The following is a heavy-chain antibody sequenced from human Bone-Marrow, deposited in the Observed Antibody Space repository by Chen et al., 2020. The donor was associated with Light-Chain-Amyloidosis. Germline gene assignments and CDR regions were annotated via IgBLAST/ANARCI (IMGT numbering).Heavy chain of an antibody. J-gene: IGHJ6*03. D-gene: IGHD3-3*01. CDR3: ARAIYRYYDLVNFYHYMDV. Sequence: QVQLQEWGTGLLKPSETLSLTCAVYGAPFSNYYWTWVRQAPGKGMEWMGEIIETGSASFNPTHKSRLTMSVKKSKNQFSLILTSVTAADTAVYYCARAIYRYYDLVNFYHYMDVWGRGTTVTVS. CDR1: GAPFSNYY. V-gene: IGHV4-34*12. CDR2: IIETGSA.